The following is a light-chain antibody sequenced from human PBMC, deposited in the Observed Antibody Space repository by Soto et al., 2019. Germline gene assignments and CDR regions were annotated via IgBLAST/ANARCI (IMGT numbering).Light chain of an antibody. CDR2: GAS. V-gene: IGKV3-20*01. J-gene: IGKJ4*01. CDR3: QQYGSTPTT. CDR1: QSVSSNY. Sequence: EIVLTQSPATLSLSPGERATLSCRASQSVSSNYLACYQQKPGQATRLLFYGASSRATGIPDTFSGSGSGRDFTLTISRLEPDDFAVYYCQQYGSTPTTFGGGTKVEIK.